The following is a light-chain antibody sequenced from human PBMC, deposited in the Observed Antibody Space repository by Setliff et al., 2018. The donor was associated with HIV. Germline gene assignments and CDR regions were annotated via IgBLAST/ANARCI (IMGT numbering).Light chain of an antibody. CDR1: SSDVGGYNY. CDR2: EVS. J-gene: IGLJ1*01. CDR3: SSYTSSRTYV. Sequence: QSVLAQPASVSGSPGQSITISCTGTSSDVGGYNYVSWYQQHPGKAPKLMIYEVSNRPSGVPDRFSGSKSGNTASLTISGLQAEDEADYYCSSYTSSRTYVFGSGTKV. V-gene: IGLV2-14*01.